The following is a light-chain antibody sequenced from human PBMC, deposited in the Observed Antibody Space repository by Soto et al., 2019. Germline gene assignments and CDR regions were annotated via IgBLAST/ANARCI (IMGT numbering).Light chain of an antibody. V-gene: IGLV1-40*01. CDR3: QFYDSSLSGYV. Sequence: QSVLTQPPSVSGAPGQRVTISCTGSSSNIGAGYDVHWYQQLPGTAPKLLIYDNTNRPSGVPDRFSGSKSGTSASLAITGLQAEDETDYYCQFYDSSLSGYVFGTGTKLTVL. CDR2: DNT. CDR1: SSNIGAGYD. J-gene: IGLJ1*01.